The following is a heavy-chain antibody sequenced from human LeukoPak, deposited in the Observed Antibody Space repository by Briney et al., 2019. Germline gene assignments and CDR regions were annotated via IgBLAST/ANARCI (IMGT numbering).Heavy chain of an antibody. CDR2: IYHSGGT. V-gene: IGHV4-38-2*01. D-gene: IGHD3-9*01. CDR1: GYSISSGHY. J-gene: IGHJ4*02. CDR3: ARADYDILTGYYLFDY. Sequence: PSETLSLTCAVSGYSISSGHYWGWIRQPPGKGLEWIGSIYHSGGTYYNPSLKSRVTISVDTSKNQFSLKMKSVTAADTAVYYCARADYDILTGYYLFDYWGQGTLVTVSS.